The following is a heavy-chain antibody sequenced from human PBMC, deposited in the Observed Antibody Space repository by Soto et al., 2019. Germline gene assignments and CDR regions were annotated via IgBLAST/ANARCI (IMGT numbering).Heavy chain of an antibody. CDR3: ARVLGRPRPVYGPLGF. D-gene: IGHD3-10*01. V-gene: IGHV1-2*02. CDR1: GYSLTEYY. Sequence: GASVKVSCKASGYSLTEYYLHWVRQAPGQELEWMGWINPTTGGKTYAQKFEGRVTMTRARSVNTAYMELSRLRSDDTALYFCARVLGRPRPVYGPLGFWGQGSLVTVSS. CDR2: INPTTGGK. J-gene: IGHJ4*02.